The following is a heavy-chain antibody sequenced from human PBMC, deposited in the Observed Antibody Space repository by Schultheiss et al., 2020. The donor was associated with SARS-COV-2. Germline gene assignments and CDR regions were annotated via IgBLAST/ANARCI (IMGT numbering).Heavy chain of an antibody. V-gene: IGHV3-33*01. D-gene: IGHD1-26*01. CDR2: IWYDGSSK. Sequence: GGSLRLSCAASGFTFSSYGMHWVRQAPGKGLEWVVVIWYDGSSKYYEDSVKGRFTISRDNSKNTLYLQMNSLRAEDTAVYYCASHTWSHWFDDWGQGTQVTVSS. J-gene: IGHJ4*02. CDR3: ASHTWSHWFDD. CDR1: GFTFSSYG.